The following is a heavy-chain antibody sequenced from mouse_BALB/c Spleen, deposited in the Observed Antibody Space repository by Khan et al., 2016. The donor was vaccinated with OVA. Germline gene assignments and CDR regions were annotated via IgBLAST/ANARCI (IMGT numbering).Heavy chain of an antibody. Sequence: QLQLKQSGAELMKPRASVKISCKATGYTFSNYWIEWVKQRPGHGLEWIGEILPGSGRTNYNERIKGKATFTSDTSSNTAYMQINSLTSEDSAVYFCAREQHDNRDTIDYWGQGTILTVSS. CDR1: GYTFSNYW. CDR3: AREQHDNRDTIDY. J-gene: IGHJ2*01. D-gene: IGHD3-1*01. CDR2: ILPGSGRT. V-gene: IGHV1-9*01.